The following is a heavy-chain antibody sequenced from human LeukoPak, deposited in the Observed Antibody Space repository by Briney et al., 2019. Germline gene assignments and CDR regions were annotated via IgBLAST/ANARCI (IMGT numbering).Heavy chain of an antibody. CDR2: IHYTGSI. D-gene: IGHD3-3*01. CDR3: ARVRHDPLEYGYYMDV. V-gene: IGHV4-59*12. CDR1: GDSIRAYY. Sequence: SETLSLTCAVSGDSIRAYYWSWVRQPPGKGLEWIAYIHYTGSINYNPSLKSRVTISMDTSKSQFSLHVNSVTAADTGIYYCARVRHDPLEYGYYMDVWGTGTPVAVSS. J-gene: IGHJ6*03.